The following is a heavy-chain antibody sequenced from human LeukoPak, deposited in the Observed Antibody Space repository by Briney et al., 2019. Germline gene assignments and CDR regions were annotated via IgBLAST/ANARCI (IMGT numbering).Heavy chain of an antibody. CDR3: ARGRLWFGEYYFDY. V-gene: IGHV4-31*03. CDR1: GGSISSGGYY. D-gene: IGHD3-10*01. CDR2: IYYSGST. J-gene: IGHJ4*02. Sequence: SETLSLTCTVSGGSISSGGYYWSWIRQHPGKGLEWIGYIYYSGSTYYNPSLNSRVTISVDTSKNQFSLKLSSVTAADTAVYYCARGRLWFGEYYFDYWGQGTLVTVSS.